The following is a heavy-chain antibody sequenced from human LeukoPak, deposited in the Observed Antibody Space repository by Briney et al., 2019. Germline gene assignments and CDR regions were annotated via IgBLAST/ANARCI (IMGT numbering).Heavy chain of an antibody. CDR1: GFTFSNYA. D-gene: IGHD4-11*01. J-gene: IGHJ4*02. Sequence: GGSLRLSCAASGFTFSNYAMSWVRQAPEKGLEWVSSISSSGGSTSYADSVKGRFTISRDNAKNSLYLQMNSLRAEDTAVYYCAREDHSNYNYWGQGTLVTVSS. CDR2: ISSSGGST. CDR3: AREDHSNYNY. V-gene: IGHV3-23*01.